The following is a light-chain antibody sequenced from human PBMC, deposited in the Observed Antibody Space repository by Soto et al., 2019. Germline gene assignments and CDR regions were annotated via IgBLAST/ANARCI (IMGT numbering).Light chain of an antibody. CDR2: APS. Sequence: AIRMTQSPSSLSASTGDRVTITCRASQGISSYLAWYQQKPGKAPKLLIYAPSTLQSGVPSRFSGSGSGTDFTLTISCLQSEDFATYYCQQYYSYPPGLTFGGGTKVEIK. J-gene: IGKJ4*01. CDR3: QQYYSYPPGLT. CDR1: QGISSY. V-gene: IGKV1-8*01.